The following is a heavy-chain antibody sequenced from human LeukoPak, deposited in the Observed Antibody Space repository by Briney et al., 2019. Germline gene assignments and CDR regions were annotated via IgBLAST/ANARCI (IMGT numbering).Heavy chain of an antibody. CDR3: ASLSLNSGYEPFDY. V-gene: IGHV1-69*04. CDR1: GGTFSSYA. CDR2: IIPILGIA. J-gene: IGHJ4*01. D-gene: IGHD5-12*01. Sequence: SVTVSCKASGGTFSSYAISWVRQAPGQGIEWLGRIIPILGIANYAQKFQGRVTITADKSTSTAYMELSSLRPEDTAVYYCASLSLNSGYEPFDYWGQGTLVTVSS.